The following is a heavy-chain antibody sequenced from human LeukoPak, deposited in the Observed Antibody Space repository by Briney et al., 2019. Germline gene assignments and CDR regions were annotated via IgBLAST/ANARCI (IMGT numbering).Heavy chain of an antibody. J-gene: IGHJ6*02. D-gene: IGHD3-10*01. CDR3: ARDGLLLWRSVDYYGMDV. CDR2: INHSGST. CDR1: GGSFSGYY. V-gene: IGHV4-34*01. Sequence: SETLSLTCAVYGGSFSGYYWSWIRQPPGKGLEWIGEINHSGSTNYNPSLRSRVTISVDTSKNQFSLKLSSVTAADTAVYYCARDGLLLWRSVDYYGMDVWGQGTTVTVSS.